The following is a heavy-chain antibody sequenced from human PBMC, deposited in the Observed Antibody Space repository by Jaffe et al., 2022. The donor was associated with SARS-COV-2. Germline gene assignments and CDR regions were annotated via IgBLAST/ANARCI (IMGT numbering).Heavy chain of an antibody. Sequence: EVQLVESGGGLVQPGGSLRLSCAASGFTFSSYWMSWVRQAPGKGLEWVANIKQDGSEKYYVDSVKGRFTISRDNAKNSLYLQMNSLRAEDTAVYYCATSYYYGSGSRDYYMDVWGKGTTVTVSS. CDR2: IKQDGSEK. CDR3: ATSYYYGSGSRDYYMDV. D-gene: IGHD3-10*01. J-gene: IGHJ6*03. CDR1: GFTFSSYW. V-gene: IGHV3-7*01.